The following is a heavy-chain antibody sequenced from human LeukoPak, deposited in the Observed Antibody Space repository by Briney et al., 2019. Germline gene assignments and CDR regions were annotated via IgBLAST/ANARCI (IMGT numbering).Heavy chain of an antibody. CDR2: IYTSGST. CDR3: ARDLGTAGRPNDN. V-gene: IGHV4-4*07. D-gene: IGHD2-21*02. J-gene: IGHJ4*02. CDR1: GGSISSYY. Sequence: SETLSLTCTVSGGSISSYYWSWIRQPAGKGLEWIGRIYTSGSTNYNPSLKSRVTMSVDKSKNQFSLKLTSVTAADTAVYFCARDLGTAGRPNDNWGQGILVTVSS.